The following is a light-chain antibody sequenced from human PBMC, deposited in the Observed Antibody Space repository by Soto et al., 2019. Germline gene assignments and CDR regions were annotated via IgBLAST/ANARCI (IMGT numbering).Light chain of an antibody. Sequence: QSVLTQPASVSGSPGQSITISCTGTSNDIGANDYVSWYQHHPGQAPKILIYEAANRPSGVSHRFSGSKSGNTASLTISGLQAEDEADYFCTSYPSTSTLVFGGGTKLTVL. CDR2: EAA. V-gene: IGLV2-14*01. CDR3: TSYPSTSTLV. CDR1: SNDIGANDY. J-gene: IGLJ2*01.